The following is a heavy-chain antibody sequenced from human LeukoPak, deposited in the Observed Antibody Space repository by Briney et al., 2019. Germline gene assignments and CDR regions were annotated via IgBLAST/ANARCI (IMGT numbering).Heavy chain of an antibody. CDR3: AREVTGTTNAFDI. CDR1: GYSFNYYY. Sequence: ASVKVSCTASGYSFNYYYIHWARQAPGQGLEWMGWINPNSGGTNYAQTFQGRVTMTGDTSSSTAYMELSRLRSDDTAVYFCAREVTGTTNAFDIWGQGTMVTVSS. D-gene: IGHD1-20*01. J-gene: IGHJ3*02. V-gene: IGHV1-2*02. CDR2: INPNSGGT.